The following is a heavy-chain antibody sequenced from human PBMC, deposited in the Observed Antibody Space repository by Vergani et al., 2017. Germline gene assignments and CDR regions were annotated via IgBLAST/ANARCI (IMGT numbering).Heavy chain of an antibody. J-gene: IGHJ6*02. CDR2: IYYSGST. CDR3: AVGYCSGGSCYPHYGMDV. CDR1: GGSISSYY. D-gene: IGHD2-15*01. V-gene: IGHV4-59*08. Sequence: QVQLQESGPGLVKPSETLSLTCTVSGGSISSYYWSWIRQPPGKGLEWIGYIYYSGSTNYNPSLKSRVPISVDTSKNQFSLKLSSVTAADTAVYYCAVGYCSGGSCYPHYGMDVWGQGTTVTVSS.